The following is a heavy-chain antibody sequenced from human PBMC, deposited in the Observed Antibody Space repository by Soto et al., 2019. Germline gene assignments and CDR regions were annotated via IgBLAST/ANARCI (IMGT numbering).Heavy chain of an antibody. D-gene: IGHD5-18*01. CDR3: AREIRRLHLWGFDY. CDR2: IRWNSATI. CDR1: GFTFDDYA. Sequence: EVQLVESGGGLVQPGRSLRLYCAASGFTFDDYAMHWVRQAPGKGLEWVSSIRWNSATIAYADYVKGRFTISRDNAKNPLYLQRNSLRPEYTALYYCAREIRRLHLWGFDYWGQVTLVTVAS. J-gene: IGHJ4*02. V-gene: IGHV3-9*01.